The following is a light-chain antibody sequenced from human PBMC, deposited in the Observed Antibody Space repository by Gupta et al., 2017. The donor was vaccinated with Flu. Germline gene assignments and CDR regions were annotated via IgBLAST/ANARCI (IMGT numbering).Light chain of an antibody. V-gene: IGLV3-9*01. Sequence: LGQTARITCEGNKIGTKNVHWYQRRPGQAPIVVMYRDTNRPSRIPERFSGSNSENTATLTISGAQVGDEADYYCQVWDTYSVIFGGGTKLSVL. CDR1: KIGTKN. CDR3: QVWDTYSVI. CDR2: RDT. J-gene: IGLJ2*01.